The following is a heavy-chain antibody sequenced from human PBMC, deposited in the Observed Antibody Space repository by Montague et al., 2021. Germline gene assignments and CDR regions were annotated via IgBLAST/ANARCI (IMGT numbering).Heavy chain of an antibody. V-gene: IGHV4-4*09. J-gene: IGHJ4*02. CDR3: ASVYTVTYYFDY. D-gene: IGHD4-17*01. Sequence: TNYNPSLKSRVTISVDTSKNQFSLKLSSVTAADTAVYYCASVYTVTYYFDYWGRGTLVTVSS. CDR2: T.